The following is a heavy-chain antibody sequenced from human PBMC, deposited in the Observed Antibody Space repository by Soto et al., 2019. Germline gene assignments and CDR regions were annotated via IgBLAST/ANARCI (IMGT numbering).Heavy chain of an antibody. J-gene: IGHJ1*01. CDR2: VYWDTDK. D-gene: IGHD3-9*01. CDR1: GGSISSAGYY. CDR3: AHSVYDILTGYYLRYFQH. V-gene: IGHV2-5*08. Sequence: TLSLTCTVSGGSISSAGYYLSWIRQPPGKALEWLALVYWDTDKRYSPSLKSRLTITKDTSKNQVVLTMTNMDPVYTATYYCAHSVYDILTGYYLRYFQHWGQGTLVTVSS.